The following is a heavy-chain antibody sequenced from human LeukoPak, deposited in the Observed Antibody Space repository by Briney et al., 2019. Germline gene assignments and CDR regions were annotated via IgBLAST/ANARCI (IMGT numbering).Heavy chain of an antibody. J-gene: IGHJ5*02. D-gene: IGHD2-2*01. CDR1: GDSVSSNSVT. V-gene: IGHV6-1*01. CDR3: ARRLTQYDCFDP. CDR2: TYYRSTWYN. Sequence: KTSQTLSLTCAISGDSVSSNSVTWNWIRQSPSRGLEWLGRTYYRSTWYNDYAVSVRGRITVNPDTSKNQFSLHLYSVTPEDTAVYYCARRLTQYDCFDPWGQGILVTVSS.